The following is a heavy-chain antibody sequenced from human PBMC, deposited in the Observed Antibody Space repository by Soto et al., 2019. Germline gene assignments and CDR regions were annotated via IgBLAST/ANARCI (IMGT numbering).Heavy chain of an antibody. Sequence: ASVKVSCKASGYTFSGYSMYRVRQAPGQGPEWMGWINPNTGGTKYAQQFRGRVTMTRDTYISTAYMELSRLTSDDTAMYYCALPIPLADTFDYWGQGTLVTVSS. CDR2: INPNTGGT. CDR3: ALPIPLADTFDY. J-gene: IGHJ4*02. D-gene: IGHD2-21*01. V-gene: IGHV1-2*02. CDR1: GYTFSGYS.